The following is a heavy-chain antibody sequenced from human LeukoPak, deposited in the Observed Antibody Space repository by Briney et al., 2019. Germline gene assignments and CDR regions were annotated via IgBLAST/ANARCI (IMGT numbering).Heavy chain of an antibody. Sequence: GGSLRLSCAASGFTFSSYTMSWVRQAPRKGLEWVANINQDGSEEYYVASVKGRFTISRDNAKNSLYLQMTSLRAEDTAVYYCARDGSKSCSGGSCYLNWFDPWGQGTLVTVSS. CDR3: ARDGSKSCSGGSCYLNWFDP. D-gene: IGHD2-15*01. CDR1: GFTFSSYT. J-gene: IGHJ5*02. CDR2: INQDGSEE. V-gene: IGHV3-7*01.